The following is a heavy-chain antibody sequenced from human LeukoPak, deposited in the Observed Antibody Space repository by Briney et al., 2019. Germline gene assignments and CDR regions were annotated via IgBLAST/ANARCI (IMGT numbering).Heavy chain of an antibody. V-gene: IGHV3-23*01. D-gene: IGHD3-22*01. CDR3: AKESPYYSDRDYYFDH. CDR1: GFTFSSYA. CDR2: ISASGDRT. J-gene: IGHJ4*02. Sequence: GGSLRLSCAASGFTFSSYAMSWVRQAPGKGLEWVSAISASGDRTYYADSVKGRFTISRDNSRNTLYLQMNSLRAEDTAVYYCAKESPYYSDRDYYFDHWGQGTLVTVSS.